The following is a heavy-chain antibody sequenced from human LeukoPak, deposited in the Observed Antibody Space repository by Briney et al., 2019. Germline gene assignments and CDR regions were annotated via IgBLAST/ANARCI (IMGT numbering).Heavy chain of an antibody. J-gene: IGHJ4*02. CDR2: IKIKTDGGTT. CDR1: GFTFSNAW. CDR3: TTDGMVRLLWCGEETW. V-gene: IGHV3-15*01. D-gene: IGHD3-10*01. Sequence: PGGSLRLFCAASGFTFSNAWMSWVRQAPGKGREWVGRIKIKTDGGTTDYAARVKGRLTISRDDSKNKLYLQMNSLKTEDTAVYYCTTDGMVRLLWCGEETWWGQGTLVTVSS.